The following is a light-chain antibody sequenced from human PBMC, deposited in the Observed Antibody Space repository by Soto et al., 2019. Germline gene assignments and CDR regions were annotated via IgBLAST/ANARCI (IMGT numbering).Light chain of an antibody. CDR3: QQYYSTLYS. V-gene: IGKV4-1*01. J-gene: IGKJ2*03. CDR2: WAS. CDR1: KSVLYSSDNKNY. Sequence: DIVMTQSPESLAVSLGERATINCRSTKSVLYSSDNKNYLAWYQQKPGQPPKLLIYWASTRESGVPDRFSGSGSGTDFTLTISSLQAEDVAVYYCQQYYSTLYSFGQGTKLEI.